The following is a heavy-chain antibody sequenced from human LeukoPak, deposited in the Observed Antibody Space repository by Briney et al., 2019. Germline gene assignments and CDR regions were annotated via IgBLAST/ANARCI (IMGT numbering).Heavy chain of an antibody. CDR2: INPNSGGT. CDR3: ARELDPHYFDY. D-gene: IGHD6-6*01. J-gene: IGHJ4*02. CDR1: GYTFTGYY. Sequence: RWASVKVSCKASGYTFTGYYMHWVRQAPGQGLEWMGRINPNSGGTNYAQKFPGRVTMTRDTSISTAYMELSRLRSDDTAVYYCARELDPHYFDYWGQGTLVTVSS. V-gene: IGHV1-2*06.